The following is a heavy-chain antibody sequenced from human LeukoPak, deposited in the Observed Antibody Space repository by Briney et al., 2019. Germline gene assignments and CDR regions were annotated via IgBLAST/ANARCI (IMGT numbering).Heavy chain of an antibody. Sequence: SETLSLTCAVYGGSFSGYYWSWLRQPPGKGLEWLGEINHSGSTNYNPSLKSRVTISVDTSKNQFSLKLSSVTAADTAVYYCARGLGLRYFDWSKNWFDPRGQGTLVTVSS. V-gene: IGHV4-34*01. D-gene: IGHD3-9*01. CDR2: INHSGST. CDR3: ARGLGLRYFDWSKNWFDP. J-gene: IGHJ5*02. CDR1: GGSFSGYY.